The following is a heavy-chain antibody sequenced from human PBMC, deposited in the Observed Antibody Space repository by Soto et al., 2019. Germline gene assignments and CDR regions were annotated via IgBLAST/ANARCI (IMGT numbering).Heavy chain of an antibody. CDR2: IIPIFGTA. V-gene: IGHV1-69*13. CDR1: GGTFSSYA. D-gene: IGHD3-3*01. Sequence: SVKVSCKASGGTFSSYAISWVRQAPGQGLEWMGGIIPIFGTANYAQKFQGRVTITADESPSTAYMELSSLRSEDTAVYYCARDSPVRNCWSGYYLFDYWGQGTLVTVSS. CDR3: ARDSPVRNCWSGYYLFDY. J-gene: IGHJ4*01.